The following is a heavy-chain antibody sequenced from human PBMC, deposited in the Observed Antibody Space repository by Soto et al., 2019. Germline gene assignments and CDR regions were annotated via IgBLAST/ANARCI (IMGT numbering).Heavy chain of an antibody. J-gene: IGHJ4*02. CDR2: IYHSGST. CDR1: GGSISSGGYS. Sequence: SETLSLTCAVSGGSISSGGYSWSWIRQPPGKGLEWIGYIYHSGSTYYNPSLKSRVTISVDRSKNQFSLKLSSVTAADTAVYYCARAWGGVPDYWGQGTLVTVSS. CDR3: ARAWGGVPDY. D-gene: IGHD3-16*01. V-gene: IGHV4-30-2*01.